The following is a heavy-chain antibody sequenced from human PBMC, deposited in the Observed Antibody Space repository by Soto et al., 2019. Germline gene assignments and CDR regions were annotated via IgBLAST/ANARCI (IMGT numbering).Heavy chain of an antibody. D-gene: IGHD3-16*01. CDR1: GYTFTSYG. CDR2: ISNYNGDT. CDR3: TSGGELFAGNYFDY. V-gene: IGHV1-18*01. J-gene: IGHJ4*02. Sequence: QVQLVQSGAEVKKPGASVKVSCKASGYTFTSYGISWVRQAPGQGLEWMGWISNYNGDTNYAQKLQGRVTMTTDTSTSTASMELRSLKSDDSAVYYCTSGGELFAGNYFDYWGQGTLVTVSS.